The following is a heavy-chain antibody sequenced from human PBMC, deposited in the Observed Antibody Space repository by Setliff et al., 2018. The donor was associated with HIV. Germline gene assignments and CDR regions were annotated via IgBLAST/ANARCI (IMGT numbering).Heavy chain of an antibody. CDR2: IHTSGST. CDR3: ARRTFGSGRIDP. V-gene: IGHV4-4*08. J-gene: IGHJ5*02. Sequence: SETLSLTCTVSGASITSSYWTWIRQSPGRGLEWIGNIHTSGSTNYNPSLESRVIILVDTSKNQFSLKLTSVNAADTGMYYCARRTFGSGRIDPWGQGTLVTVSS. D-gene: IGHD1-26*01. CDR1: GASITSSY.